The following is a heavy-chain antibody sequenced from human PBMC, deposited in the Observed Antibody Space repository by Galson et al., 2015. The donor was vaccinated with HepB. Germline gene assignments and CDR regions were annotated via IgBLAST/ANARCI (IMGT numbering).Heavy chain of an antibody. Sequence: QVQLQESGPGLVKPSETLSLTCIVSGGSISSYYWSWIRQPPGKGLEWIGYIYYSGSTNYNPSLKSRVTISVDTSKNQFSLKLSSVTAADTAVYYCARGGSSWYPPIYYYYGMDVWGQGTTVTVSS. V-gene: IGHV4-59*01. J-gene: IGHJ6*02. CDR1: GGSISSYY. CDR3: ARGGSSWYPPIYYYYGMDV. CDR2: IYYSGST. D-gene: IGHD6-13*01.